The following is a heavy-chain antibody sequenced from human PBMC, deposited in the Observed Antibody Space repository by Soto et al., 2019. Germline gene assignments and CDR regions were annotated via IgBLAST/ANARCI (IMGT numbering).Heavy chain of an antibody. Sequence: GGSLRLSCAASGFTFSSYEMNWVRQAPGKGLEWVSYISSSGSTIYYADSVKGRFTISRDNAKNSLYLQMNSLRAEDTAVYYCARGTLGYCSSTSCYKQNWFDPWGQGTLVTVSS. CDR1: GFTFSSYE. CDR3: ARGTLGYCSSTSCYKQNWFDP. J-gene: IGHJ5*02. CDR2: ISSSGSTI. V-gene: IGHV3-48*03. D-gene: IGHD2-2*01.